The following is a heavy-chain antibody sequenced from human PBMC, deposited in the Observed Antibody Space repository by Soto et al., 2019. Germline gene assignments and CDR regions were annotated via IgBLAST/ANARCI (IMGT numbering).Heavy chain of an antibody. J-gene: IGHJ4*02. CDR3: AKDHLFLRGGDHFDH. Sequence: EVKLLESGGGLVNPGGSLRLSCAASGFTFSTYAMSWVRQAPGKGLEWVSGISGGVGSANYADSVKGRFTISRDKSKKTVYLQMNSLRAEDTAVYYCAKDHLFLRGGDHFDHWGQGTLVTVSS. D-gene: IGHD2-21*02. V-gene: IGHV3-23*01. CDR2: ISGGVGSA. CDR1: GFTFSTYA.